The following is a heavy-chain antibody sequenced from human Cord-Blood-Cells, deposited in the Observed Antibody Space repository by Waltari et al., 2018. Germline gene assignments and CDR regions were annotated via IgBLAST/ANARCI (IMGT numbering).Heavy chain of an antibody. D-gene: IGHD6-13*01. CDR3: ASRQYGYSSSWYYFDY. CDR1: VGSFGGYY. J-gene: IGHJ4*02. Sequence: QVQLQQWGAGLLKPPETLSPTCAVYVGSFGGYYWGWLRQPPGKGLEWIGEINHSGSTNYNPSLKSRVTISVDTSKNQFSLKLSSVTAADTAVYYCASRQYGYSSSWYYFDYWGQGTLVTVSS. V-gene: IGHV4-34*01. CDR2: INHSGST.